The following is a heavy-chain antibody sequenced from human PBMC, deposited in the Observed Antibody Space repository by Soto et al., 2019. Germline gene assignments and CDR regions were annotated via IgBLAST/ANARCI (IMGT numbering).Heavy chain of an antibody. D-gene: IGHD3-22*01. V-gene: IGHV1-18*01. CDR3: ARDLGYYDSTDYFDTFDI. CDR2: ISAYNGNT. CDR1: GCTFTSYG. J-gene: IGHJ3*02. Sequence: ASVKVSCKASGCTFTSYGLSWVRQAPGQGLEWMGWISAYNGNTYYAQKLQGRVTMTTDTSTSTAYMELRSLRSDDTAVYYCARDLGYYDSTDYFDTFDIWGQGTMVTVSS.